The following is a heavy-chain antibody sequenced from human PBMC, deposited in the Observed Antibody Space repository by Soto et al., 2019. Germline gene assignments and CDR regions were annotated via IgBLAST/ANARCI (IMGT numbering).Heavy chain of an antibody. J-gene: IGHJ6*02. D-gene: IGHD5-18*01. CDR2: IFHSGST. CDR1: GGSISGGGYS. Sequence: SETLSLTCAVSGGSISGGGYSWSWIRQPPGKGLEWIGYIFHSGSTYYNPSLKSRVTITVDRSKNQFSLKLSSVTAADTAVYYCARGGYSSNYYYYYGMDVWGQGTTVTVSS. CDR3: ARGGYSSNYYYYYGMDV. V-gene: IGHV4-30-2*01.